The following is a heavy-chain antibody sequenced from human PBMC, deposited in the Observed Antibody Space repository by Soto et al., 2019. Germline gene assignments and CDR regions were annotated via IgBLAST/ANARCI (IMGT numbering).Heavy chain of an antibody. CDR2: ISSSSSTI. CDR1: GFTFSSYS. Sequence: EVQLVESGGGLVQPGGSLRLSCAASGFTFSSYSMNWVRQAPGKGLEWVSYISSSSSTIYYADSVKGRFTISRDNAKNSLSLQMNSLRAEDTAVYYCARDPMVKVTDRTLYYYYYYYMDVWGKGTTVTVSS. D-gene: IGHD5-18*01. J-gene: IGHJ6*03. V-gene: IGHV3-48*01. CDR3: ARDPMVKVTDRTLYYYYYYYMDV.